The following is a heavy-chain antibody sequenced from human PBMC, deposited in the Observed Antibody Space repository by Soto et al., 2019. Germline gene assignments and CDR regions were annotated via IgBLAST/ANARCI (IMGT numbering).Heavy chain of an antibody. CDR3: ARDPYGDYILGGFDP. CDR2: ISYDGSNK. V-gene: IGHV3-30-3*01. J-gene: IGHJ5*02. D-gene: IGHD4-17*01. Sequence: QVQLVESGGGVVQPGRSLRLSCAASGFTFSSYAMHWVRQAPGKGLEWVAVISYDGSNKYYADSVKGRFTISRDNSKNTLYLQMNSLRAEDTAVYYCARDPYGDYILGGFDPWGQGTLVTVSS. CDR1: GFTFSSYA.